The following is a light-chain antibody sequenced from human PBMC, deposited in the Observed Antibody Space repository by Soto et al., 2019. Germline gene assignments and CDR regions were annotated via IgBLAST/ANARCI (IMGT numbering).Light chain of an antibody. CDR2: DAS. CDR3: QQYDNLPGFT. CDR1: QDISNY. Sequence: DIQMTQSPSSLSASVGDRVTITCQASQDISNYLNWYQQKPGKAPKLLIYDASNLETGVPSRFSGSGSGTDFTFTISILQPEDIATYYCQQYDNLPGFTFGPGTKVDIK. J-gene: IGKJ3*01. V-gene: IGKV1-33*01.